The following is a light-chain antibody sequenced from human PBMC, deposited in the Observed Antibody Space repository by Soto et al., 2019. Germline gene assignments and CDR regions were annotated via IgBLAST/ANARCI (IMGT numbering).Light chain of an antibody. CDR2: GAS. V-gene: IGKV3-20*01. CDR1: QSVSSSY. Sequence: EIVLTQSPGTLSLSPGERVTLSCRASQSVSSSYLAWYQQKVGQAPRLLIYGASSRATGIPDRFSGSGSGTDFTLIISRLEPEDFAVYYCQQYGSSPLTFGGGTKVEIK. J-gene: IGKJ4*01. CDR3: QQYGSSPLT.